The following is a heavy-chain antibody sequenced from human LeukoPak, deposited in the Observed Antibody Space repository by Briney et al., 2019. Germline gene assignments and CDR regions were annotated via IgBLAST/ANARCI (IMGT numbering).Heavy chain of an antibody. D-gene: IGHD3-3*01. V-gene: IGHV3-23*01. CDR2: ISVSGGST. Sequence: GGALRLSCAAPGFTLSSYTMRWVRQAPRKGLEWVSAISVSGGSTYYADSVKGRFTISRDNSKNTLYLQMNSLRAEDTAVYYCARDLLTYDFWSGPASDYWGQGTLVTVSS. J-gene: IGHJ4*02. CDR3: ARDLLTYDFWSGPASDY. CDR1: GFTLSSYT.